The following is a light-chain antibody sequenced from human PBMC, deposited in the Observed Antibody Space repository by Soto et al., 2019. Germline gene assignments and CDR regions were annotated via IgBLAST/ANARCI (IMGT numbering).Light chain of an antibody. CDR2: AAS. CDR1: QGISSY. V-gene: IGKV1-27*01. CDR3: QKYDSAPFT. Sequence: DIQMTQSPSSLSASIGDRVTITCRASQGISSYLHWYQQKPGKVPKLLIYAASTLQSEFPSRFSGSGSGTDFTLTISSLQPEDVATYYCQKYDSAPFTFGPGTKVDIK. J-gene: IGKJ3*01.